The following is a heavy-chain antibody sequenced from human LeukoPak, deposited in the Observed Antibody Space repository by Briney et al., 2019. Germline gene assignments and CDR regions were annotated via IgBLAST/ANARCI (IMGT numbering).Heavy chain of an antibody. CDR2: INPGGANT. J-gene: IGHJ3*02. D-gene: IGHD3-9*01. Sequence: GASVKVSCKASGYTFTNYYIHWVRQAPGQGLEWMGLINPGGANTNYAQNFQGRVTMTRDTSTSTVYMELSSLRSEDTAVYYCARGLVLRYFDWLSPQYDAFDIWGQGTMVTVSS. CDR3: ARGLVLRYFDWLSPQYDAFDI. CDR1: GYTFTNYY. V-gene: IGHV1-46*01.